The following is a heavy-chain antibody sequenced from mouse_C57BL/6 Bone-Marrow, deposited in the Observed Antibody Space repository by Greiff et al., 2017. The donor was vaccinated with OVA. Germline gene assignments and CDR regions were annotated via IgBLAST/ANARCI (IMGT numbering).Heavy chain of an antibody. Sequence: QVQLQQSGAELVRPGASVTLSCKASGYTFTDYEMHWVKQTPVHGLEWIGAIDPETGGTAYNQKFKGKAILTADKSSSTAYMELRSLTSEDSAVYYCTRSYCYGSSYGFADWGQGTLVTVAA. V-gene: IGHV1-15*01. J-gene: IGHJ3*01. CDR2: IDPETGGT. CDR1: GYTFTDYE. D-gene: IGHD1-1*01. CDR3: TRSYCYGSSYGFAD.